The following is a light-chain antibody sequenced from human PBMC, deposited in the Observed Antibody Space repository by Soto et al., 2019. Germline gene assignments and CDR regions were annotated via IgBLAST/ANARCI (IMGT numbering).Light chain of an antibody. J-gene: IGKJ1*01. CDR1: QSVSSSY. V-gene: IGKV3-20*01. CDR2: GAS. Sequence: IVLTQSPGTLSLSPGERATLSCRASQSVSSSYLAWYQQKPGQAHRLLIYGASSRSTGIPDRFSGSGSGTDFTLTISRVEPEDFAVYYCQQYGSSPPWTFGQGTKVEIK. CDR3: QQYGSSPPWT.